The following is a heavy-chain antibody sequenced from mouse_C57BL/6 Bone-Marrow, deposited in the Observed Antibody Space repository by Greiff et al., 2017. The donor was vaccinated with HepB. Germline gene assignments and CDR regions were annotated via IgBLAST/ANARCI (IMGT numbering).Heavy chain of an antibody. Sequence: EVQRVESGGGLVKPGGSLKLSCAASGFTFSDYGMHWVRQAPEKGLEWVAYISSGSSTIYYADTVKGRFTISRDNAKNTLFLQMTSLRSEDTAMYYCARNTYYSNPYYFDYWGQGTTLTVSS. CDR2: ISSGSSTI. J-gene: IGHJ2*01. V-gene: IGHV5-17*01. D-gene: IGHD2-5*01. CDR1: GFTFSDYG. CDR3: ARNTYYSNPYYFDY.